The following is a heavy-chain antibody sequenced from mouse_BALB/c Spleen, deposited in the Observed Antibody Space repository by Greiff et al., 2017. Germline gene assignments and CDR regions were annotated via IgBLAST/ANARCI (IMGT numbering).Heavy chain of an antibody. J-gene: IGHJ3*01. CDR2: ISYDGSN. Sequence: DVQLQESGPGLVKPSQSLSLTCSVTGYSITSGYYWNWIRQFPGNKLEWMGYISYDGSNNYNPSLENRISITRDTSKNQFFLKLNSVTTEDTATYYCASRATALEFAYWGQGTLVTVSA. CDR3: ASRATALEFAY. V-gene: IGHV3-6*02. CDR1: GYSITSGYY. D-gene: IGHD1-2*01.